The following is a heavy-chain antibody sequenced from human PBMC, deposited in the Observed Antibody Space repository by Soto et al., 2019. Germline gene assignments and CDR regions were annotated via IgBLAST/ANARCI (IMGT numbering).Heavy chain of an antibody. J-gene: IGHJ5*02. Sequence: ASVKVSCKASGYTFTSYAMHWVRQAPGQGLEWMGWINAGNGNTKYSQKFQGRVTITRDTSASTAYMELSSLRSEDTAVYYCARDIVLRYFDWLLYNWFDPWGQGTLVTVSS. V-gene: IGHV1-3*01. CDR2: INAGNGNT. CDR3: ARDIVLRYFDWLLYNWFDP. D-gene: IGHD3-9*01. CDR1: GYTFTSYA.